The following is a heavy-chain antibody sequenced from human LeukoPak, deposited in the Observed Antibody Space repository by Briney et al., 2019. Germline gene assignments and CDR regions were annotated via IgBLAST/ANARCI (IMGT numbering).Heavy chain of an antibody. V-gene: IGHV4-4*07. CDR3: ARTPADAGDDAFDI. CDR2: IYTSGST. CDR1: GGSISSYY. Sequence: SETLSLTCTVSGGSISSYYWSWIRQPAGKGLALIGRIYTSGSTNYNPSLKSRVTMSVDTSKNQFSLKLSSVTAADTAVYYCARTPADAGDDAFDIWGQGTMVTVSS. J-gene: IGHJ3*02. D-gene: IGHD2-8*01.